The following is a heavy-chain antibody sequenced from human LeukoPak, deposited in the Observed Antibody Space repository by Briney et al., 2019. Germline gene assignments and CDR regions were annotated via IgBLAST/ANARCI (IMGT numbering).Heavy chain of an antibody. CDR2: IYYSGST. CDR1: GGSISSSSNY. CDR3: ARVGSSGVRY. D-gene: IGHD6-19*01. Sequence: SETLSLTCTVSGGSISSSSNYWGWIRQPPGKGLEWIGSIYYSGSTYYNPSLKSRVTISVDTSKNQFSLKLSSVTAADTAVYYCARVGSSGVRYWGQGTLVTVSS. J-gene: IGHJ4*02. V-gene: IGHV4-39*01.